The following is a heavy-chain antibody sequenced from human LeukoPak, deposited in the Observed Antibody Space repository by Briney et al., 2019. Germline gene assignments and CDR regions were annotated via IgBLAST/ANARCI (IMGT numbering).Heavy chain of an antibody. D-gene: IGHD5-18*01. CDR2: ISSSSSSYI. CDR3: ASDVDTAMVGY. CDR1: GFTFSSYS. J-gene: IGHJ4*02. V-gene: IGHV3-21*01. Sequence: GGSLRLSCAASGFTFSSYSMNWVRQAPGKGLEWVSSISSSSSSYIYYADSVKGRFTISRDNAKNPLYLQMNSLRAEDTAVYYCASDVDTAMVGYWGQGTLVTVSS.